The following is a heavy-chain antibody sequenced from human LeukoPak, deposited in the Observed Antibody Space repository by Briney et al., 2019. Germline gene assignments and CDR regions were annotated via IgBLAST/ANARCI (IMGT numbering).Heavy chain of an antibody. CDR3: ARDRLGSGWYCAFDY. J-gene: IGHJ4*02. Sequence: GGSLRLSCAASGFTFSSYVMHWVRQAPGKGLEWVAIISYDGSNEYYADSVKGRFTISRDNSKNTLYLQMNSLRAEDTAVYYCARDRLGSGWYCAFDYWGQGTLVTVSS. CDR2: ISYDGSNE. D-gene: IGHD6-19*01. V-gene: IGHV3-30*04. CDR1: GFTFSSYV.